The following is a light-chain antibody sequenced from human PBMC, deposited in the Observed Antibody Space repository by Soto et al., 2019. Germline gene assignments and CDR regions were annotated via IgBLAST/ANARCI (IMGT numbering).Light chain of an antibody. CDR3: QQYYSTPLT. CDR1: PSVLSSSNNKNY. Sequence: DIVMTKSPDSLAVSLGERATINCKSSPSVLSSSNNKNYLAWYQQKPGQPPKLLIYWASTRESGVPDRFSGMGSGTEFTITISSLQSEDVAVFYCQQYYSTPLTCGGGTKVVIK. J-gene: IGKJ4*02. V-gene: IGKV4-1*01. CDR2: WAS.